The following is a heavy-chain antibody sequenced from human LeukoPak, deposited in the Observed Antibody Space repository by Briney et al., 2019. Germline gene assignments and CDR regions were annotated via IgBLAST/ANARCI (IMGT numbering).Heavy chain of an antibody. J-gene: IGHJ4*02. CDR1: GGFISSYY. Sequence: PSETLSLTCTVSGGFISSYYWRWMRQPAGKGLEWIGRIYTSGSTNYNPSLKSRVTMSVDTSKNQFSLKLSSVTAADTAVYYCARTRDGYNYPLDYWGQGTLVTVSS. CDR2: IYTSGST. D-gene: IGHD5-24*01. CDR3: ARTRDGYNYPLDY. V-gene: IGHV4-4*07.